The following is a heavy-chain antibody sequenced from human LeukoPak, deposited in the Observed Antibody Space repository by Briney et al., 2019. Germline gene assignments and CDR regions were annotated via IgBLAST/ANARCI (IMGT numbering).Heavy chain of an antibody. D-gene: IGHD3-9*01. CDR3: ARQKRGYYDILTGYFDY. CDR2: INPNSGGT. V-gene: IGHV1-2*02. J-gene: IGHJ4*02. Sequence: ASVTVSCKASGYTFTGYYMHWVRQAPGQGLEWMGWINPNSGGTNYAQKFQGRITMTRDTSISTAYMELSRLRSDDTAVYYCARQKRGYYDILTGYFDYWGQGTLVTVSS. CDR1: GYTFTGYY.